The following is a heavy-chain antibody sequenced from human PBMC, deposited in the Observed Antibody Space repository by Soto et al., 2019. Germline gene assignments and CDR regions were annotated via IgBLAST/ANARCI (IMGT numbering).Heavy chain of an antibody. J-gene: IGHJ4*02. CDR3: AKDSDIVVVPAAIPFDY. D-gene: IGHD2-2*01. CDR1: GFTFSSYA. Sequence: EVQLLESGGGLVQPGGSLRLSCAASGFTFSSYAMSWVRQAPGKGLEWVSAISGSGGSTYYADSVKGRFTISRDNSKNTLYLQMNSLRAEDTAVYYCAKDSDIVVVPAAIPFDYWGQGTLVTVSS. CDR2: ISGSGGST. V-gene: IGHV3-23*01.